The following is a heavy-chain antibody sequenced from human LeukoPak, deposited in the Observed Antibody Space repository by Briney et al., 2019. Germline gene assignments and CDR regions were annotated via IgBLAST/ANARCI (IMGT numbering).Heavy chain of an antibody. CDR1: GFTVSSNY. CDR3: ARDSPAVGFDY. Sequence: GSLRLSCAASGFTVSSNYMSWVRQAPGKGLEWVSVIYSGGSTYYADSVKGRFTISRDNSKNTLYLQMNSLRAEDTAVYYCARDSPAVGFDYWGQGTLVTVSS. J-gene: IGHJ4*02. D-gene: IGHD3-16*01. CDR2: IYSGGST. V-gene: IGHV3-53*01.